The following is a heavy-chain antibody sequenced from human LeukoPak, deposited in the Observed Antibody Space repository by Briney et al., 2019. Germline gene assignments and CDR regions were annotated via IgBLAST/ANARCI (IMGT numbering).Heavy chain of an antibody. D-gene: IGHD3-9*01. CDR2: ISSSSSYI. CDR1: GFTFSSYS. J-gene: IGHJ4*02. V-gene: IGHV3-21*01. CDR3: ARRKTYYDILTGSPRYYFDY. Sequence: GGSLRLSCAASGFTFSSYSMNWVRQAPGKGLEWVSSISSSSSYIYYADSVKGRFTISRDNAKNSLYLQMNSLRAEDTAVYYCARRKTYYDILTGSPRYYFDYWGQGTLVTVSS.